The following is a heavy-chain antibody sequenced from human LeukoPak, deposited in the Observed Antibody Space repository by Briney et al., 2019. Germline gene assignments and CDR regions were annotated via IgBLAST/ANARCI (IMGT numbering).Heavy chain of an antibody. CDR1: GFLFSNSW. CDR2: INQDGSAK. V-gene: IGHV3-7*04. J-gene: IGHJ4*02. Sequence: GGSLRLSCADSGFLFSNSWMAWVRQAPGRGLEWLANINQDGSAKTCVDSVKGRFTIFRDNAKNSLYVQMNSLRAEDTAVYYCARERGGYDPFDYWGQGTLVTVSS. D-gene: IGHD5-12*01. CDR3: ARERGGYDPFDY.